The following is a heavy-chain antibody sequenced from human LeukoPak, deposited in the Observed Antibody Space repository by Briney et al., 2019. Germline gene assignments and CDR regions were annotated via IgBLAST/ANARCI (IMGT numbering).Heavy chain of an antibody. Sequence: PGGSLRLSCAASGFTFSSYWMSWVRQAPGKGLEWVANIKQDGSEKYYVDSVKGRFTISRDNAKNSLYLQMNSLRAEDTAVYYCARVHDILTGYRMLRAFDIWGQGTMVTVSS. J-gene: IGHJ3*02. CDR2: IKQDGSEK. D-gene: IGHD3-9*01. CDR1: GFTFSSYW. V-gene: IGHV3-7*01. CDR3: ARVHDILTGYRMLRAFDI.